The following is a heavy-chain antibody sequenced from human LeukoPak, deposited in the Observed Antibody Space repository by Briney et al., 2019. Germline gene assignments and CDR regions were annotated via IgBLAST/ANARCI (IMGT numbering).Heavy chain of an antibody. J-gene: IGHJ3*02. D-gene: IGHD6-6*01. Sequence: ASVTVSCKVSGYTLTELSMHWVRQAPGKGLEWMGGFDPEDGETIYAQKFQGRVTMTEDTSTDTAYMELSSLRSEDTAVYYCATDNKLIAARRNDAFDIWGQGTMVTVSS. CDR2: FDPEDGET. V-gene: IGHV1-24*01. CDR3: ATDNKLIAARRNDAFDI. CDR1: GYTLTELS.